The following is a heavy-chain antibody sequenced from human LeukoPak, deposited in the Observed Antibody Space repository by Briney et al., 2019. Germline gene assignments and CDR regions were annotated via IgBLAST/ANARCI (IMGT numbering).Heavy chain of an antibody. CDR3: AARKVRGVWFYLDY. Sequence: GVSLRLSCAASGFTVSAYAMAWVRQAPGQGLEWVSTIYDDNTYYADSVKGRFAISTDNSKNTLYLQMNSLRVEDTAVYFCAARKVRGVWFYLDYWGQGTLVTVSS. J-gene: IGHJ4*02. CDR1: GFTVSAYA. V-gene: IGHV3-23*01. CDR2: IYDDNT. D-gene: IGHD3-10*01.